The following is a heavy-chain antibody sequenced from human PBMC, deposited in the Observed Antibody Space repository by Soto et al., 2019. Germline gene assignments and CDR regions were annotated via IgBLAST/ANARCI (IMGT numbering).Heavy chain of an antibody. V-gene: IGHV3-9*01. J-gene: IGHJ6*02. CDR1: GFTFDYYA. CDR3: AKDRRSSGYYYGMDV. CDR2: ISWNSRSI. Sequence: GGSLRLSCAASGFTFDYYAMHWVRQAPGKGLEWVSGISWNSRSIGYADSVKGRFTISRDNAKNSLYLQMNSLRAGDTALYYCAKDRRSSGYYYGMDVWGQGTTVTVSS. D-gene: IGHD6-6*01.